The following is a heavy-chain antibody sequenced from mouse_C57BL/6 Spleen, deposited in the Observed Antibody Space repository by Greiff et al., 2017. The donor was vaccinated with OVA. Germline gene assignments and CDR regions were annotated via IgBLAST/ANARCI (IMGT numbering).Heavy chain of an antibody. CDR3: ARLHYFDY. V-gene: IGHV5-17*01. CDR1: GFTFSDYG. Sequence: DVMLVESGGGLVKPGGSLKLSCAASGFTFSDYGMHWVRQAPEKGLEWVAYISSGSSTIYYADTVKGRFTISRDNAKNTLFLQMTSLRSEDTAMYYCARLHYFDYWGQGTTLTVSS. CDR2: ISSGSSTI. J-gene: IGHJ2*01.